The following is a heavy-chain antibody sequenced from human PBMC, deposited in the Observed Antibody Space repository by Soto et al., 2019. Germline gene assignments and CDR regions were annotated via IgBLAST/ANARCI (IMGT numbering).Heavy chain of an antibody. Sequence: EVQLVESGGGLVKPGGSLRLSCAGSGFTFSNVWMNWVRQAPGKGLEWVGRIKSETDGGTIDYAAPVKGRFTIYRDDSNNTLNLQMNSLKTEDTATYYCTPMALKYNSDWYPLSDWGQGTRVTVSS. CDR3: TPMALKYNSDWYPLSD. J-gene: IGHJ4*02. CDR1: GFTFSNVW. D-gene: IGHD6-19*01. V-gene: IGHV3-15*07. CDR2: IKSETDGGTI.